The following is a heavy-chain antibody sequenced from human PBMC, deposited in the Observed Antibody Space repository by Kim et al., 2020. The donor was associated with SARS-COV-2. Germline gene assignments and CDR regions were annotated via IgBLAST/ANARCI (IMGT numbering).Heavy chain of an antibody. J-gene: IGHJ5*02. Sequence: SETLSLTCTVSGGSISSGGYYWSWIRQHPGKGLEWIGYIYYSGSTYYNPSLKSRVTISVDTSKNQFSLKLSSVTAADTAVYYCARTPGGRLWFGELLPNWFDPWGQGTLVTVSS. CDR2: IYYSGST. D-gene: IGHD3-10*01. CDR1: GGSISSGGYY. V-gene: IGHV4-31*03. CDR3: ARTPGGRLWFGELLPNWFDP.